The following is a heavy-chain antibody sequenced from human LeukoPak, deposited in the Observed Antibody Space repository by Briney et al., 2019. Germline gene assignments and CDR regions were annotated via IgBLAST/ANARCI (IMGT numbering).Heavy chain of an antibody. J-gene: IGHJ3*02. CDR2: IYYSGST. V-gene: IGHV4-39*07. CDR3: ARVGSSAFDI. Sequence: SETLSLTCTVSGGSISSSSYYWGWIRRPPGKGLEWIGSIYYSGSTYYNPSLKSRVTISVDTSKNQFSLKLSSVTAADTAVYYCARVGSSAFDIWGQGTMVTVSS. CDR1: GGSISSSSYY.